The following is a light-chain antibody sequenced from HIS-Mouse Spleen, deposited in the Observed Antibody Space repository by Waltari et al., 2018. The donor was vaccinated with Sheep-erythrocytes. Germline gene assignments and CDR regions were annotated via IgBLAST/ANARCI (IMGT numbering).Light chain of an antibody. CDR3: SSYAGSNNWV. J-gene: IGLJ3*02. CDR2: EVS. CDR1: RSDVGGSNY. Sequence: QSALTQPPSASGSPGQSVTISCTGTRSDVGGSNYFSWYQQHPGKAPKLMIYEVSNRPSGVPDRFSGSKSGNTASLTVSGLQAEDEADYYCSSYAGSNNWVFGGGTKLTVL. V-gene: IGLV2-8*01.